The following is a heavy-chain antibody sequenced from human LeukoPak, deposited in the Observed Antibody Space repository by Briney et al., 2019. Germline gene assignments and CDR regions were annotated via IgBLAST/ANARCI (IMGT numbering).Heavy chain of an antibody. CDR3: TPPDSYDFWSGYGY. CDR1: GYTLTGLS. V-gene: IGHV1-24*01. J-gene: IGHJ4*02. Sequence: ASVKVSCKVSGYTLTGLSMHWVRQAPGKGLEWMGGFDPEDGETIYAQKFQGRVTMTEDTSTDTAYMELSSLRSEDTAVYYCTPPDSYDFWSGYGYWGQGTLVTVSS. CDR2: FDPEDGET. D-gene: IGHD3-3*01.